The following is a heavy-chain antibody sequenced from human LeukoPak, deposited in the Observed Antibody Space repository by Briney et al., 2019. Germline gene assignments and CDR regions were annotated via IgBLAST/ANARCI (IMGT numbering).Heavy chain of an antibody. Sequence: SETLSLTCTVSGGSISSGSYYWSWIRQPAGKGLEWIGRIYTSGSTNYNPSLKSRVTISVDTSKNQFSLKLSSVTAADTAVYYCARDRDYCSSTSCSNWFDPWGQGTLVTVSS. J-gene: IGHJ5*02. V-gene: IGHV4-61*02. D-gene: IGHD2-2*01. CDR1: GGSISSGSYY. CDR2: IYTSGST. CDR3: ARDRDYCSSTSCSNWFDP.